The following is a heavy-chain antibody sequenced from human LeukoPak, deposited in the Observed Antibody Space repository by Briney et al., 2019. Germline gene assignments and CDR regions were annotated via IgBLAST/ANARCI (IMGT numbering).Heavy chain of an antibody. CDR1: GGTFSSYA. Sequence: GASVKVSCKASGGTFSSYAISWVRQATGQGLEWMGWMNPNSGNTGYAQKFQGRVTMARNTSISTAYMELSSLRSEDTAVYYCARLFYGVTKWGQGTLVTVSS. J-gene: IGHJ4*02. CDR2: MNPNSGNT. D-gene: IGHD4-17*01. V-gene: IGHV1-8*02. CDR3: ARLFYGVTK.